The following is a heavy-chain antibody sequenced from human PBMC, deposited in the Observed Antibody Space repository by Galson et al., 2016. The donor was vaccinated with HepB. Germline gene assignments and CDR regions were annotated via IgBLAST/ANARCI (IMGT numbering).Heavy chain of an antibody. V-gene: IGHV3-30*18. CDR2: ISYDGSYK. Sequence: SLRLSCAASGFTFSSYGMHWVRQAPGKGLEWVAVISYDGSYKYYADSVKGRFTISRDNSKNTLYLQMNSLRAEDTAVYYCAKDLADYYDSTGYYTGLDYWGQGTLVIVSS. CDR3: AKDLADYYDSTGYYTGLDY. J-gene: IGHJ4*02. D-gene: IGHD3-22*01. CDR1: GFTFSSYG.